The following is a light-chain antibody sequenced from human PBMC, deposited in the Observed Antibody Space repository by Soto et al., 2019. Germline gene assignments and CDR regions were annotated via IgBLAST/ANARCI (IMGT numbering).Light chain of an antibody. CDR2: AAS. V-gene: IGKV1-39*01. J-gene: IGKJ3*01. Sequence: DIPMTQSPSSLSASVGDRVTITCRASQSISSYLNWYQQKPGKAPKLLIYAASSLQSGVPSRFSGSGSGTDFTVTISSLQPEDFATYYCQQSYSGFTFGPGTKVDIK. CDR1: QSISSY. CDR3: QQSYSGFT.